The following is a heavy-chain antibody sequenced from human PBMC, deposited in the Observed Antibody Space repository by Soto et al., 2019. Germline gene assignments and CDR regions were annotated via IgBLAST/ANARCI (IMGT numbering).Heavy chain of an antibody. Sequence: GGSLRLSCAASGFTFSSYAMHWVRQAPGKGLEWVAVISYDGSNKYYADSVKGRFTISRDNSKNTLYLQMNSLRAEDTALYYCARSIFLLRFPEGFDPWGQGTLVTVSS. CDR1: GFTFSSYA. CDR2: ISYDGSNK. D-gene: IGHD3-3*01. V-gene: IGHV3-30-3*01. CDR3: ARSIFLLRFPEGFDP. J-gene: IGHJ5*02.